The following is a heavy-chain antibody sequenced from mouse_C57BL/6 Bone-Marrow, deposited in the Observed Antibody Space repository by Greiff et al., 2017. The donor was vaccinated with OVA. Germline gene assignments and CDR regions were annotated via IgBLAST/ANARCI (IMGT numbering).Heavy chain of an antibody. J-gene: IGHJ3*01. Sequence: VKLMESGAELARPGASVKLSCKASGYTFTSYGISWVKQRTGQGLEWIGEIYPRSGNTYYNEKFKGKATLTADKSSSTAYMELRSLTSEDSAVYFCAREIYYGNYVFADWGQGTLVTVSA. CDR2: IYPRSGNT. CDR1: GYTFTSYG. CDR3: AREIYYGNYVFAD. D-gene: IGHD2-1*01. V-gene: IGHV1-81*01.